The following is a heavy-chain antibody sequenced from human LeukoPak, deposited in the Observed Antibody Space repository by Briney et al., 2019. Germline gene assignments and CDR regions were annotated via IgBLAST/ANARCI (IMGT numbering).Heavy chain of an antibody. D-gene: IGHD6-13*01. CDR2: IGTGSSYK. CDR3: ARGVIITTAGSLDY. Sequence: VLALPLSRAASRFTFSSDSMNGVRPAPGKGLDWVSSIGTGSSYKNYVDSVRGRFPISRDNAKNSLYLQMTSLRAEDTAVYYCARGVIITTAGSLDYWGQGTLVTVSS. V-gene: IGHV3-21*01. J-gene: IGHJ4*02. CDR1: RFTFSSDS.